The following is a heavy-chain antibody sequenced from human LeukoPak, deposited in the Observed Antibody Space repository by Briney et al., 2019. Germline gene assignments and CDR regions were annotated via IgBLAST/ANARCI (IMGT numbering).Heavy chain of an antibody. CDR3: AKSGHDSSGYYRPYYFDY. Sequence: SGGSLRLSCAASGFTFSSYAMSWVRQAPGKGLEWVSAISGSGGSTYYADSVKGRFTISRDNSKNTLYLQMNSLRAEDTAVYYCAKSGHDSSGYYRPYYFDYWGQGTLVTVSS. D-gene: IGHD3-22*01. V-gene: IGHV3-23*01. CDR2: ISGSGGST. CDR1: GFTFSSYA. J-gene: IGHJ4*02.